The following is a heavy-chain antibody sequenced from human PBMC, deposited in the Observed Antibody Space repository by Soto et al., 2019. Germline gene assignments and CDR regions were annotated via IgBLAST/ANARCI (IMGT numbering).Heavy chain of an antibody. CDR1: GGSITTGGYY. CDR3: ARTTVGWFDP. Sequence: QVQLQESGPGLVKPSQTLSLTCTVSGGSITTGGYYWSWIRQLPGKGLEWIGYIYYRGTTYYNPSLKSRVTISAATSKKYFSLTLSSVTAADTAMYYCARTTVGWFDPWGQGTLVTVSS. CDR2: IYYRGTT. D-gene: IGHD4-4*01. V-gene: IGHV4-31*03. J-gene: IGHJ5*02.